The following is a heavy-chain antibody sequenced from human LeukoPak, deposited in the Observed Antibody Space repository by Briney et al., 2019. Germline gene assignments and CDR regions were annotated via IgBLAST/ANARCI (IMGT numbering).Heavy chain of an antibody. D-gene: IGHD1-26*01. Sequence: GGSLRLSCAASGFTFSSYWMSWVRQAPAKGLEGVANIKQDGSEKNYVDSVKGRFTISRDNAKNSQYLQINSLRVEDTAVYYCARSGSDFDCWGQGTLVSVSS. CDR2: IKQDGSEK. J-gene: IGHJ4*02. V-gene: IGHV3-7*01. CDR3: ARSGSDFDC. CDR1: GFTFSSYW.